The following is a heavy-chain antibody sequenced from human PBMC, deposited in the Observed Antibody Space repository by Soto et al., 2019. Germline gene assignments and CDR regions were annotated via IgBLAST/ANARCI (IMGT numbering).Heavy chain of an antibody. CDR3: ARAQSRKPTYYYDSNAGRLGPVDY. D-gene: IGHD3-22*01. CDR1: RYTFTSYD. CDR2: IKTDSGDT. Sequence: ASVKVSCKASRYTFTSYDIFWVRQSPGQGLEWMGWIKTDSGDTKYAQKFRGRVTMTRHTSKNQFSLNLTSVTAADTAIYYCARAQSRKPTYYYDSNAGRLGPVDYWGQGTLVTVSS. J-gene: IGHJ4*02. V-gene: IGHV1-2*02.